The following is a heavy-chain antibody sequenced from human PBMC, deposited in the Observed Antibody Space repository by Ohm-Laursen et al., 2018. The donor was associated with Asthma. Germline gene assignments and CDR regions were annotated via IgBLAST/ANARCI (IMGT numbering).Heavy chain of an antibody. D-gene: IGHD1-20*01. CDR3: ARDVGITGTSFHDY. J-gene: IGHJ4*02. CDR1: GFTFSSYW. CDR2: IKQDGSEK. Sequence: GSLRLSCAASGFTFSSYWMSWVRQAPGKGLEWVANIKQDGSEKYYVDSVKGRFTISRDNAKNSLYLQMNSLRAEDTAVYYCARDVGITGTSFHDYWGQGTLVTVSS. V-gene: IGHV3-7*01.